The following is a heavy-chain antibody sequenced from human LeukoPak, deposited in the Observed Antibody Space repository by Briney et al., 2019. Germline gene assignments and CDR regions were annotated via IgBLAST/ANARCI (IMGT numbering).Heavy chain of an antibody. D-gene: IGHD6-6*01. CDR3: ARKGSSLPEDY. Sequence: ASVKVSSKASGYTFTSYGISWVRQAPGQGLEWMGWISGYNGNTNYAQKLQGRVTMTTDTSTSTVYMELRSLRSDDTAMYYCARKGSSLPEDYWGQGTMATVSS. V-gene: IGHV1-18*01. J-gene: IGHJ4*02. CDR1: GYTFTSYG. CDR2: ISGYNGNT.